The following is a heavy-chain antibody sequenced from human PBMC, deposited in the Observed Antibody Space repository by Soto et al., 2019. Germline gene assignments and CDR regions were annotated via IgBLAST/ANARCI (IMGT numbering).Heavy chain of an antibody. CDR3: ARQIYDSDTGPNFQYYFDS. CDR2: IDPSDSQT. J-gene: IGHJ4*02. Sequence: GGSLKISCKGSGYSFAGYWITWVRQKPGKGLEWMGRIDPSDSQTYYSPSFRGHVTISVTKSITTVFLQWSSLRASDTAMYYCARQIYDSDTGPNFQYYFDSWGQGTPVTVSS. D-gene: IGHD3-22*01. CDR1: GYSFAGYW. V-gene: IGHV5-10-1*01.